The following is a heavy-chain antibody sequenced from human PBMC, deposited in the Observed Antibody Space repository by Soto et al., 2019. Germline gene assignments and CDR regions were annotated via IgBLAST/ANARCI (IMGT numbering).Heavy chain of an antibody. J-gene: IGHJ6*02. V-gene: IGHV2-5*02. CDR3: AHLPTESSSWNDGDKTSYGMDV. Sequence: QITLKESGPTLVKPTQTLTLTCTFSGFSLSTSGEGVGWIRQPPGKALEWLALIYWDDDKRYSPSLKSRLTITKDTSKNQVVLTMTNMDPVDTATYYCAHLPTESSSWNDGDKTSYGMDVWGQGTTVTVSS. CDR1: GFSLSTSGEG. D-gene: IGHD6-13*01. CDR2: IYWDDDK.